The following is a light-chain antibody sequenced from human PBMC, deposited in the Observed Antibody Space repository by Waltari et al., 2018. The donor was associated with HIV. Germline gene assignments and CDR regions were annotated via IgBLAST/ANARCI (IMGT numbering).Light chain of an antibody. V-gene: IGLV2-8*01. Sequence: QSALTQPPSASGSPGQSVTLTCTGTSSDVGAYNYVSWYQQHPGKAPKLLISEVSKRPSGVPDRFSGSKSGNTASLTVSGLQAEDEADYYCCSYAGSSTFVVFGGGTKLTVL. J-gene: IGLJ2*01. CDR1: SSDVGAYNY. CDR3: CSYAGSSTFVV. CDR2: EVS.